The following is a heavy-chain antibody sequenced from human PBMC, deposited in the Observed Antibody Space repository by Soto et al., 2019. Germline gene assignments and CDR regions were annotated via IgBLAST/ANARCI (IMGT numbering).Heavy chain of an antibody. Sequence: QVQLQESGPGLVKPSETLSLPCTVSGGSVSSGSYYWSWIRQPPGKGLEWIAYIYSSGSTNYNPAHKSRVTISVDKAKSQFSLKLSSVTAADTAVYYCAREFRSQRHDAYYYYGRDVWGQGTTVTVSS. CDR3: AREFRSQRHDAYYYYGRDV. CDR1: GGSVSSGSYY. J-gene: IGHJ6*02. CDR2: IYSSGST. V-gene: IGHV4-61*01. D-gene: IGHD2-21*01.